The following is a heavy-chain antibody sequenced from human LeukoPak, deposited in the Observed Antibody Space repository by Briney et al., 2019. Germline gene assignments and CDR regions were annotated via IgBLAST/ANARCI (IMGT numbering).Heavy chain of an antibody. J-gene: IGHJ4*02. D-gene: IGHD3-22*01. Sequence: ASVNVSCKVSGYTLTELSMHWVRQAPGKGLEWMGGFDPEDGETIYAQKFQGRVTMTEDTSTDTAYMELSSLRSEDTAVYYCATPAYYYDSSGYYWGQGTLVTVSS. V-gene: IGHV1-24*01. CDR2: FDPEDGET. CDR3: ATPAYYYDSSGYY. CDR1: GYTLTELS.